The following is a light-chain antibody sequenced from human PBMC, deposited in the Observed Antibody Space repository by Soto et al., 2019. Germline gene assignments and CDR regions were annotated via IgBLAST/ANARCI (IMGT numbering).Light chain of an antibody. CDR2: DNN. Sequence: SGLTQPPSVSAAPGQKVTIPCSGSSSNIGNNYVSWYQQLPGTAPKLLIYDNNKRPSGIPDRFSGSKSGTSATLGITGLQTGGEADYYCGTWDSSLSAYYVFGTGTKVTVL. V-gene: IGLV1-51*01. CDR1: SSNIGNNY. CDR3: GTWDSSLSAYYV. J-gene: IGLJ1*01.